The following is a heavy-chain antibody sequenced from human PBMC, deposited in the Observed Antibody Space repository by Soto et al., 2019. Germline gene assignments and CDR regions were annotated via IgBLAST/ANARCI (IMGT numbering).Heavy chain of an antibody. J-gene: IGHJ4*02. Sequence: GGSLRLSCAASGFTFSSYWMHWVRQAPGKGLVWVSHINSDGSSTTYADSVKGRFTISRDNAKNTLYLQMNSLRAEDTAVYYCVREIATTGLYYFDYWGQGTLVTVSS. D-gene: IGHD6-13*01. CDR2: INSDGSST. CDR3: VREIATTGLYYFDY. CDR1: GFTFSSYW. V-gene: IGHV3-74*01.